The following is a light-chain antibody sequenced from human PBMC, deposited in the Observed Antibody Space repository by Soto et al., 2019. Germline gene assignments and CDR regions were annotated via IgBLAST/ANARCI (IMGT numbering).Light chain of an antibody. V-gene: IGKV3-11*01. CDR3: QLRSHWPAYI. CDR1: QSVSRY. Sequence: DIVLTQSPATLSLSPGERATLSCKASQSVSRYLAWYQQKPGQAPRLLIYDASNRATGIPARFSGSGSGTDFTLTISSLEPEDFAVYYCQLRSHWPAYIFGKRTKLEIK. CDR2: DAS. J-gene: IGKJ2*01.